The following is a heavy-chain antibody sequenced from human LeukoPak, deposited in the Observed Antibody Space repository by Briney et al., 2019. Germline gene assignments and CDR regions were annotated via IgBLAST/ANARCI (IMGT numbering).Heavy chain of an antibody. CDR2: ISNTDDST. D-gene: IGHD5-12*01. Sequence: GGSLRLSCAASGFTFTTYAMSWVRQAPGKGLEWVSAISNTDDSTYHADSVKGRFTISRDNSKNTLYLQMNSLRAEDTAVYYCAKGAYDYVELGYFDYWGQGTLVTVSS. CDR1: GFTFTTYA. CDR3: AKGAYDYVELGYFDY. V-gene: IGHV3-23*01. J-gene: IGHJ4*02.